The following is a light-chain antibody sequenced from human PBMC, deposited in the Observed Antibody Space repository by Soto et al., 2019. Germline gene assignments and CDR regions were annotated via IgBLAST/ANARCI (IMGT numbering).Light chain of an antibody. J-gene: IGLJ2*01. CDR2: EVT. Sequence: QSALTQPASVSGSPGQSITISCSGSSSDIGAYDYVSWYQQHPGKAPKLLIYEVTSRPSGVSHRFSGSKSGNTASLSISGLQLEDDADYYCSSYTSTFTPLIFGGGTKVTVL. CDR1: SSDIGAYDY. V-gene: IGLV2-14*01. CDR3: SSYTSTFTPLI.